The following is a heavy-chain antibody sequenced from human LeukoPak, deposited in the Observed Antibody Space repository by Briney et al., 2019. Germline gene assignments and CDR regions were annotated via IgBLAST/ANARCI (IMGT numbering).Heavy chain of an antibody. CDR2: ISWNSGSI. Sequence: GRSLRLSCAASGFTFDDYAMHWVRQAPGKGLEWVSGISWNSGSIGYADSVKGRFTISRDNAKNSLYLQMNSLRVEDTALYYCTKVMTYYDILTGGFDYWGQGTLVTVSS. CDR1: GFTFDDYA. D-gene: IGHD3-9*01. J-gene: IGHJ4*02. V-gene: IGHV3-9*01. CDR3: TKVMTYYDILTGGFDY.